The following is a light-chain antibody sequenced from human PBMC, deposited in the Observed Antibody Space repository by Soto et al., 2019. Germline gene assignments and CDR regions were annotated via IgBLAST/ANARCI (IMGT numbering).Light chain of an antibody. V-gene: IGKV1-39*01. CDR1: ESISGD. Sequence: DIRMTQSPSSLSVSVGDRVAITCRASESISGDFKWYQQKPGKALKLLIYGASNLQSGVPSRFSGSGSGADFTLTISGLQPEDIGFYYCQQSDSLPLTFGPGTKVDVK. J-gene: IGKJ3*01. CDR2: GAS. CDR3: QQSDSLPLT.